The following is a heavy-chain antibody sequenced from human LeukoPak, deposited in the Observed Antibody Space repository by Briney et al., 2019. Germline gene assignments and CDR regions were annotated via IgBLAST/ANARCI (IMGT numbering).Heavy chain of an antibody. CDR1: GDSISDYY. V-gene: IGHV4-59*01. D-gene: IGHD3-22*01. CDR2: TSNSGST. CDR3: ARAGSGYSFDY. Sequence: SETLSLTCTVSGDSISDYYWNWIRQPPGKGLEWIGYTSNSGSTNNNPSLKSRLTISIDTSKNQFSLRLNSVTAADTAVYYCARAGSGYSFDYWGQGKLVTVSS. J-gene: IGHJ4*02.